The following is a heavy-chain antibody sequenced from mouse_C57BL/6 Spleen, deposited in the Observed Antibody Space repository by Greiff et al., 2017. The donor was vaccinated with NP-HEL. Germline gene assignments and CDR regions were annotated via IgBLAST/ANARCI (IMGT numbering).Heavy chain of an antibody. CDR1: GFTFSDYY. CDR3: AREATVAFDY. Sequence: EVKLMESEGGLVQPGSSMKLSCTASGFTFSDYYMAWVRQVPEKGLEWVANINYDGSSTYYLDSLKSRFIISRDNAKNILYLQMSSLKSEDTATYYCAREATVAFDYWGQGTTLTVSS. J-gene: IGHJ2*01. CDR2: INYDGSST. D-gene: IGHD1-1*01. V-gene: IGHV5-16*01.